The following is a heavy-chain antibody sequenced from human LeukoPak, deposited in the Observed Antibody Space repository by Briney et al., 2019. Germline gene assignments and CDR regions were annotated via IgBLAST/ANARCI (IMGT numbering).Heavy chain of an antibody. D-gene: IGHD5-18*01. V-gene: IGHV3-73*01. J-gene: IGHJ4*02. CDR3: SRPGYNYGDDY. Sequence: GGSLRLSCAASGFTFSGSGIHWVRQAAGKGLEWVGRIRSKANSHATEYAELVKGRFSISRDDSKNRAFLQMNSLKTEDTAVYYCSRPGYNYGDDYWGQGAQVTVSP. CDR1: GFTFSGSG. CDR2: IRSKANSHAT.